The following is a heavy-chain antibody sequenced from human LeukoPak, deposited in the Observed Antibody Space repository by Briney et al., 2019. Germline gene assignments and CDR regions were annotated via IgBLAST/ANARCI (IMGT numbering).Heavy chain of an antibody. CDR1: GFTFDDYD. D-gene: IGHD2-21*02. CDR2: ISWNSRSI. J-gene: IGHJ3*02. Sequence: PGGSLRLSCAASGFTFDDYDMHWLRQAPGEGLEGVSYISWNSRSIGYAHSVKRRFTISRDNAKNSLYLQMNSLRAEDTALYYCAKDTEDYYFYAFDIWGQGTMVTVSS. V-gene: IGHV3-9*01. CDR3: AKDTEDYYFYAFDI.